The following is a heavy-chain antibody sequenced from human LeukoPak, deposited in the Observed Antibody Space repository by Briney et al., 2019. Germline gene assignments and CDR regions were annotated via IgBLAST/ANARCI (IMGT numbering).Heavy chain of an antibody. Sequence: GGSLRLSCAASGFTFSSYSMNWVRQAPGKGLEWVSYISSSGSTIYYADSVKGRFTISRDNAKNSLYLQMNNLRAEDTAVYYCARYYDSSGFYHELDYFDYWGQGTLVTVSS. V-gene: IGHV3-48*04. D-gene: IGHD3-22*01. J-gene: IGHJ4*02. CDR2: ISSSGSTI. CDR1: GFTFSSYS. CDR3: ARYYDSSGFYHELDYFDY.